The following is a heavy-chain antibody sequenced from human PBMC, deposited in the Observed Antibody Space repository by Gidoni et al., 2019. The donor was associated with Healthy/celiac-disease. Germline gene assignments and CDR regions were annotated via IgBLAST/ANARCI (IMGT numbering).Heavy chain of an antibody. V-gene: IGHV3-30-3*01. Sequence: VQLVESGGGVVQPGRSLRLSCAASGFTLSSYAMHWVRQAPGKGLEWVAVISYDGSNKYYADSVKGRFTISRDNSKNTLYLQMNSLRAEDTAVYYCARGHSSGWYVFDYWGQGTLVTVSS. CDR2: ISYDGSNK. J-gene: IGHJ4*02. CDR3: ARGHSSGWYVFDY. D-gene: IGHD6-19*01. CDR1: GFTLSSYA.